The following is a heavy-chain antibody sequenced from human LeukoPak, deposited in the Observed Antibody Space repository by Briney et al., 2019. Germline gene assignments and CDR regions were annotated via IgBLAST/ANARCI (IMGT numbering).Heavy chain of an antibody. CDR1: GFTVSSNY. J-gene: IGHJ6*04. CDR2: IYSGGST. Sequence: GGSLRLSCAASGFTVSSNYMSGVRKAPGKGLEWVSVIYSGGSTYYADSVKGRFTISRDNSKNTLYLQMNSLRAEDTAVYYCAELGITMIGGVWGKGTTVTISS. CDR3: AELGITMIGGV. V-gene: IGHV3-66*01. D-gene: IGHD3-10*02.